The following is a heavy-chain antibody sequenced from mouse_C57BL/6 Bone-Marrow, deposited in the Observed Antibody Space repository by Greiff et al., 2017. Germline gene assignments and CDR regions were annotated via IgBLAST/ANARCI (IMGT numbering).Heavy chain of an antibody. CDR1: GFSLPSYG. J-gene: IGHJ3*01. CDR3: AKHDSSGYPFAY. CDR2: IWGGGST. Sequence: QLQQSGPGLVAPSQSLSITCTVPGFSLPSYGVVWVRQPPGKGLEWLGVIWGGGSTNYNSALMSRLSISKDNSKSQVFLKMNNLQTDDTAMYYWAKHDSSGYPFAYWGQGTLVTVSA. D-gene: IGHD3-2*02. V-gene: IGHV2-9*01.